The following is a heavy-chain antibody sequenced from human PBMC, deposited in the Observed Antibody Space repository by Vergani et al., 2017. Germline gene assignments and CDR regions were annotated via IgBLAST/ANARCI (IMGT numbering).Heavy chain of an antibody. D-gene: IGHD3-10*01. CDR2: LYTSGST. CDR3: ASRGRTYYYGSGSSYYFDY. CDR1: GGSISSGDYY. J-gene: IGHJ4*02. V-gene: IGHV4-30-4*08. Sequence: QVQLQQWGAGLVKPSQTLSLTCTVSGGSISSGDYYWSWIRQPPGKGLEWIGYLYTSGSTNYNPSLKGRVTISVDTSKNQFSLKLSSVTAADTAVYYCASRGRTYYYGSGSSYYFDYWGQGTLVTVSS.